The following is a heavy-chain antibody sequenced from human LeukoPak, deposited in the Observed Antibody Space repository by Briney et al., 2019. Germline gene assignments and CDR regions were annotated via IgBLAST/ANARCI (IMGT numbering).Heavy chain of an antibody. V-gene: IGHV3-23*01. J-gene: IGHJ6*02. CDR2: ISGSGATT. Sequence: GGSLRLSCAASGFTFSSYGMTWVRQAPGKGLEWVSGISGSGATTYYADSVKGRFTISRDNAKNTLYLQMNSLRAEDTAVYYCARRKVVSAYYYGMDVWGQGTTVTVSS. D-gene: IGHD2-2*01. CDR3: ARRKVVSAYYYGMDV. CDR1: GFTFSSYG.